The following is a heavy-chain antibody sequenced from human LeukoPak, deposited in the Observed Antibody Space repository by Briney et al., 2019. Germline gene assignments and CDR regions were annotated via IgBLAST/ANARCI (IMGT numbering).Heavy chain of an antibody. D-gene: IGHD2-15*01. J-gene: IGHJ4*02. CDR3: GRGRGYCSGGSCYRLDY. Sequence: SETLSLTCTVSGGSISSYYWSWIRQPAGKGLEWIGRIYTSGSTNYNPSLKSRVTMSVDTSKNQFSLKLSSVTAADTAVYYCGRGRGYCSGGSCYRLDYWGQGTLVTVSS. V-gene: IGHV4-4*07. CDR2: IYTSGST. CDR1: GGSISSYY.